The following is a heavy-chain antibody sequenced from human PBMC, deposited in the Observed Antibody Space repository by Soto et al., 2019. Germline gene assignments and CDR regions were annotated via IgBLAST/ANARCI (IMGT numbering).Heavy chain of an antibody. V-gene: IGHV6-1*01. J-gene: IGHJ6*02. D-gene: IGHD3-9*01. CDR1: GDSVSSNSAA. CDR3: ARDGLTPIYYYYGMDV. CDR2: TYYRSKWYN. Sequence: PAKTFSLKCVTSGDSVSSNSAAWNWIRQSPSRGLEWLGRTYYRSKWYNDYAVSVKSRITINPDTSKNQFSLQLNSVTPEDTAVYYCARDGLTPIYYYYGMDVWGQGTTVTVSS.